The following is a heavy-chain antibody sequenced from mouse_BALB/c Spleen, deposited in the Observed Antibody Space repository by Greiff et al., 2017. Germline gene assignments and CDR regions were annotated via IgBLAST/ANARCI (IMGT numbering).Heavy chain of an antibody. CDR3: ARDRDYDVGGFAY. Sequence: EVKLVESGGGLVKPGGSLKLSCAASGFTFSDYYMYWVRQTPEKRLEWVATISDGGSYTYYPDSVKGRFTISRDNAKNNLYLQMSSLKSEDTAMYYCARDRDYDVGGFAYWGQGTLVTVSA. CDR1: GFTFSDYY. J-gene: IGHJ3*01. V-gene: IGHV5-4*02. CDR2: ISDGGSYT. D-gene: IGHD2-4*01.